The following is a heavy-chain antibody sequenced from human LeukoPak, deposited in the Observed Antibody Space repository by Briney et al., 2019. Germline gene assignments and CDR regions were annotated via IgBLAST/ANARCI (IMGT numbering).Heavy chain of an antibody. D-gene: IGHD2-21*02. V-gene: IGHV1-2*02. CDR1: GYTFTGHS. Sequence: ASVKVSCKASGYTFTGHSIHWVRQAPGQGLEWMGWVSPNSGGTKYAQKFQGRVTMTRDTPISTAYMELTSLRSDDTAVYYCARDPGVTNWFDPWGQGTLVTVSS. J-gene: IGHJ5*02. CDR3: ARDPGVTNWFDP. CDR2: VSPNSGGT.